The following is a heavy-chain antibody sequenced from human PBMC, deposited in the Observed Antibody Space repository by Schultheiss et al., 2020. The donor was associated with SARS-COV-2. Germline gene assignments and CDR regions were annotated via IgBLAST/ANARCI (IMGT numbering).Heavy chain of an antibody. CDR2: ISSSGSTI. CDR3: ARDAYYDSDY. V-gene: IGHV3-11*01. J-gene: IGHJ4*02. Sequence: GESLKISCAASGFTFSDYYMSWIRQAPAKGLEWVSYISSSGSTIYYADSVKGRFTISRDNAKNSLYLQMNSLRAEDTAVYYCARDAYYDSDYWGQGTLVTVAS. CDR1: GFTFSDYY. D-gene: IGHD3-22*01.